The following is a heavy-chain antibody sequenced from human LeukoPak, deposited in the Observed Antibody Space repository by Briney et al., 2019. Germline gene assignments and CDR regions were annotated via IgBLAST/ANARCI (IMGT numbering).Heavy chain of an antibody. CDR3: ARWLYCSSTSCYSPSDAFDT. J-gene: IGHJ3*02. CDR1: GGSFSGYY. Sequence: SETLSLTCAVYGGSFSGYYWSWIRQPPGKGLEWIGEINHSGSTNYNPSLKSRVTISVDTSKNQFSLKLSSVTAADTAVYYCARWLYCSSTSCYSPSDAFDTWGQGTMVTVSS. D-gene: IGHD2-2*01. V-gene: IGHV4-34*01. CDR2: INHSGST.